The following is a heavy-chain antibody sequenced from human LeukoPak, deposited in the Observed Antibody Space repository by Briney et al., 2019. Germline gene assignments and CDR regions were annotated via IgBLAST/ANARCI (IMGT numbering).Heavy chain of an antibody. J-gene: IGHJ4*02. CDR2: ISYDGSNK. Sequence: GGSLRLSCAASGFTFSSYGMHWVRQAPGKGLEWVAVISYDGSNKYYADSVKGRFTISRDNSKNTLYLQMNNLRAEDTAVYYCARWFCSPTSCFYFDYWGQGSLVVVSS. CDR1: GFTFSSYG. D-gene: IGHD2-2*01. V-gene: IGHV3-30*03. CDR3: ARWFCSPTSCFYFDY.